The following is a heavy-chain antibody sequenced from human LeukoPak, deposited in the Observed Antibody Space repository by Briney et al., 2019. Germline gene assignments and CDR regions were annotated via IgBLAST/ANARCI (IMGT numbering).Heavy chain of an antibody. Sequence: PGGSLRLSCAASGFTFSSYGMHWVRQAPGKGLEWVAVIWYDGSNKYYADSVKGRFTISRDSSKNTLYLQMNILRAEDTAVYYCAREPGSSAKAFDIWGQGTMVTVSS. CDR2: IWYDGSNK. CDR1: GFTFSSYG. J-gene: IGHJ3*02. CDR3: AREPGSSAKAFDI. D-gene: IGHD6-19*01. V-gene: IGHV3-33*01.